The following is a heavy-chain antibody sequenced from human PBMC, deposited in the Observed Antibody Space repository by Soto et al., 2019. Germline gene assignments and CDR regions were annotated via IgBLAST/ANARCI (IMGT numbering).Heavy chain of an antibody. D-gene: IGHD3-9*01. J-gene: IGHJ4*02. Sequence: PGGSLRLSCSASGFTFSSYAMHWVRQAPGKGLEYVSAISSNGGSTYYADSVKGRFTISRDNSKNTLYLQMSSLRAEDTAVYYCVISYDILTGYSEISGFVYWGQGTLVTVSS. CDR2: ISSNGGST. CDR1: GFTFSSYA. CDR3: VISYDILTGYSEISGFVY. V-gene: IGHV3-64D*08.